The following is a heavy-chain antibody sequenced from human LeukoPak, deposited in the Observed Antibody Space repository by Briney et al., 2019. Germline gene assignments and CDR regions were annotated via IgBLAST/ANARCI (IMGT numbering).Heavy chain of an antibody. CDR1: GGSISSSSYY. CDR2: IYYSGST. Sequence: SETLSLTCTVSGGSISSSSYYWGWIRQPPGKGLEWIGSIYYSGSTYYNPSLKSRVTISVDTSKNQFSLKLSSVTAADTAVYYCARADDYGDHYFDYWGQGTLVTVSS. J-gene: IGHJ4*02. CDR3: ARADDYGDHYFDY. V-gene: IGHV4-39*07. D-gene: IGHD4-17*01.